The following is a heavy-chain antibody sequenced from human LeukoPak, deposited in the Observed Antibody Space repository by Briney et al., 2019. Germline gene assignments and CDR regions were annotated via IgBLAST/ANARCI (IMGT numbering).Heavy chain of an antibody. CDR3: ARAVAGGDYGAQYFQH. V-gene: IGHV4-59*08. CDR2: IYYSGST. J-gene: IGHJ1*01. CDR1: GCSISSYY. Sequence: PSETLSLTCTVSGCSISSYYLSWIRQPPGKGLEWIGYIYYSGSTNYNPSLKSGGTISVDTSKNQFSLKLSSVTAADTAVYYCARAVAGGDYGAQYFQHWGQGTLVTVSS. D-gene: IGHD2-21*02.